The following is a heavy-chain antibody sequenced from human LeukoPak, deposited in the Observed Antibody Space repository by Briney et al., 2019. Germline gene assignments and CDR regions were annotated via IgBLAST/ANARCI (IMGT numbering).Heavy chain of an antibody. Sequence: GGSLRLSCVASGFTFSSYALTWVRQAPGKGLEWVSGISWNSGSIGYADSVKGRFTISRDNAKNSLYLQMNSLRAEDTALYYCAKDRGSGSYYTHYYYGMDVWGQGTTVTVSS. V-gene: IGHV3-9*01. CDR2: ISWNSGSI. J-gene: IGHJ6*02. D-gene: IGHD3-10*01. CDR1: GFTFSSYA. CDR3: AKDRGSGSYYTHYYYGMDV.